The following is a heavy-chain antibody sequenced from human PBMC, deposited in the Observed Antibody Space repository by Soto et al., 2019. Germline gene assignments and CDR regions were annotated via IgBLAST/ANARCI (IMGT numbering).Heavy chain of an antibody. CDR1: GYTFTSYG. D-gene: IGHD3-3*01. J-gene: IGHJ6*02. CDR2: ISSYNGNT. CDR3: ARDSGITIPPYYYYGMDV. V-gene: IGHV1-18*01. Sequence: QVQLVQSGAEVKKPGASVKVSCKASGYTFTSYGISWVRQAPGQGLEWMGWISSYNGNTNYAQKLQGRVTMTTDTSTSTGYMELRSLRSDDTDVYYCARDSGITIPPYYYYGMDVWGQGTTVTVSS.